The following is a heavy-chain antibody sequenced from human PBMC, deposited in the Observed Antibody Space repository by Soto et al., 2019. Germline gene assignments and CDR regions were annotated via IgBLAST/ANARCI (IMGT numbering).Heavy chain of an antibody. V-gene: IGHV3-23*01. Sequence: EVQLLESGGGLAQPGGSLRLSCAASGFAFGSSAMAWIRQTPGKGLQWVSAITVAGGGICYADSVKGRFTISRDNSKKTLYLQMNSLSAEDTAQYFCAKWPPSPKMGVTSHWGQGTLVTVSS. CDR1: GFAFGSSA. CDR3: AKWPPSPKMGVTSH. D-gene: IGHD1-26*01. CDR2: ITVAGGGI. J-gene: IGHJ4*02.